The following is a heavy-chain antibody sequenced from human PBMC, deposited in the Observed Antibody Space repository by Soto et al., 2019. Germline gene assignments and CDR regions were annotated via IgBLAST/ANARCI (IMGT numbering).Heavy chain of an antibody. V-gene: IGHV1-18*01. D-gene: IGHD3-10*01. CDR3: ARDRGTYHYYYGMDV. J-gene: IGHJ6*02. Sequence: QVQLVQSGAEVKKPGASVKVSCKASGYTFTSYGISWVRQAPGQGLEWMGWISAYNGNTNYAQKLQGRVTMTTDTSXXTADMELRSLRSDDTAVYYCARDRGTYHYYYGMDVWGQGTTVTVSS. CDR2: ISAYNGNT. CDR1: GYTFTSYG.